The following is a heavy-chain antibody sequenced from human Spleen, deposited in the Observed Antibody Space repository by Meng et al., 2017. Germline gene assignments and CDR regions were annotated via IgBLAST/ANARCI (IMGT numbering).Heavy chain of an antibody. CDR2: IKSKPDGETI. CDR3: SGHIDY. V-gene: IGHV3-15*02. CDR1: GFTFSNAY. J-gene: IGHJ4*02. D-gene: IGHD5-12*01. Sequence: VPLVETGGAVVPPGRSLRLSCAASGFTFSNAYMTWVRQVPGKRLEWVGRIKSKPDGETIDYAAPVKGRFTISRDDSKNTVYLQMNSLKTEDTAVYYCSGHIDYWGQGTLVTVSS.